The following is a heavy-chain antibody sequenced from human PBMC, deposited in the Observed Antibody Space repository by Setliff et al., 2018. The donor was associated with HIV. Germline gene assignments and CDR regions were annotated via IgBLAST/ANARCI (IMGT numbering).Heavy chain of an antibody. D-gene: IGHD3-22*01. CDR1: GFTFSSYS. J-gene: IGHJ4*02. CDR3: ARTYYYDTSAH. V-gene: IGHV3-20*04. Sequence: GESLKISCAASGFTFSSYSMNWVRQAPGKGLEWVAGINWSGAKASYIDSVEGRFTISRDNAKNSLYLQMNSLRAEDTAFYYCARTYYYDTSAHWGQGTLVTVSS. CDR2: INWSGAKA.